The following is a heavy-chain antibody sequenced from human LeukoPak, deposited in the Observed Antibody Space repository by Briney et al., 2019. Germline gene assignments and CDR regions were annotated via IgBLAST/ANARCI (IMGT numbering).Heavy chain of an antibody. CDR1: GGSITTSY. CDR3: ARSDLVVIPFDY. V-gene: IGHV4-4*07. D-gene: IGHD4-23*01. CDR2: IYSSGST. J-gene: IGHJ4*02. Sequence: SETLSLTCTVSGGSITTSYWSWIRQPAGKGLEWIGHIYSSGSTNYNPSLKSRVTMSIDTSKNQFSLKLSSVTAADTAVYYCARSDLVVIPFDYWGQGTLVTVSS.